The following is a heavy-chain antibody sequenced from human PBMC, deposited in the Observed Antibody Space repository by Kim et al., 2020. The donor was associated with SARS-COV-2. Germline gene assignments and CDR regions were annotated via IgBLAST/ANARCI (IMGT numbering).Heavy chain of an antibody. D-gene: IGHD3-22*01. J-gene: IGHJ4*02. CDR3: AMGSVNYGFDS. Sequence: YAASVKGRFTISRDNAKSTLDLQMNSLRPEDTAVYYGAMGSVNYGFDSWGQGVLVAVSS. V-gene: IGHV3-74*01.